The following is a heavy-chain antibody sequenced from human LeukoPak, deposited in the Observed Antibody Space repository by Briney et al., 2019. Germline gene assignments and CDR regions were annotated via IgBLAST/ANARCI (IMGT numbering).Heavy chain of an antibody. J-gene: IGHJ4*02. CDR1: GFTFSSYS. D-gene: IGHD6-6*01. CDR3: ARDQGGQLAPFDY. Sequence: GGSLRLSCAASGFTFSSYSMNWVRQAPGKGLEWVSSISSSSSSYIYYADSVKGRFTISRDNAKNSLYLQMNSLRAEDTAVYYCARDQGGQLAPFDYWGQGTLVTVSS. V-gene: IGHV3-21*01. CDR2: ISSSSSSYI.